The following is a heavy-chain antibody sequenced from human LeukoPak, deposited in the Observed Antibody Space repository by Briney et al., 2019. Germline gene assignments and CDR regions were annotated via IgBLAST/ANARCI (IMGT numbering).Heavy chain of an antibody. Sequence: SQTLSLTCAISGDSVSRNSAAWNWIRQSPSRGLEWLGRTYYRSKWYNDYAVSVKSRITINPDTSKNQFSLQLNSVTPEDTAVYYCARDRSGSSSSRYHLGILDYWGQGTLVTVSS. CDR1: GDSVSRNSAA. CDR3: ARDRSGSSSSRYHLGILDY. J-gene: IGHJ4*02. D-gene: IGHD6-6*01. V-gene: IGHV6-1*01. CDR2: TYYRSKWYN.